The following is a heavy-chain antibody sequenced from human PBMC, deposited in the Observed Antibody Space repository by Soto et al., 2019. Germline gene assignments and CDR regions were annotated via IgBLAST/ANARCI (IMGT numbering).Heavy chain of an antibody. CDR3: ARDHVAGQVFDY. V-gene: IGHV1-69*06. J-gene: IGHJ4*02. CDR1: GGTFSGYA. D-gene: IGHD6-19*01. CDR2: SIPIFGTA. Sequence: SVKVSCKASGGTFSGYAISWVRQAPGQGLEWMGGSIPIFGTANYAQKFQGRVTITADKSTSTAYVELSSLRSEDTAVYYCARDHVAGQVFDYCGRGTLVTFCS.